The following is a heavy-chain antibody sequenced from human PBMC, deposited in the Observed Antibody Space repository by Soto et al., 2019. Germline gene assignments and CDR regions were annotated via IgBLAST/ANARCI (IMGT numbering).Heavy chain of an antibody. D-gene: IGHD1-26*01. CDR3: AKGGRKLPTYYFDY. CDR2: ISYDGSNK. Sequence: GGSLRLSCAASGCTFSSYGMHWVRQAPGKGLEWVAVISYDGSNKYYADSVKGRFTISRDNSKNTLYLQMNSLRAEDTAVYYCAKGGRKLPTYYFDYWGQGTLVTVSS. CDR1: GCTFSSYG. V-gene: IGHV3-30*18. J-gene: IGHJ4*02.